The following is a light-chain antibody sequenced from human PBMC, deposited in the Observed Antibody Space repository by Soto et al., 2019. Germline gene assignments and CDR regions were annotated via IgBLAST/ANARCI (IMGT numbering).Light chain of an antibody. Sequence: DIQMTQSPSTLSASVGDRVTITCRASQSISSWLAWYQQKPGKAPKLLIYKASSLESGVPSRVSCSGSGTEVTLTISSLHPDDFATDYCQQSWTFGQGPKVEIK. CDR1: QSISSW. J-gene: IGKJ1*01. V-gene: IGKV1-5*03. CDR3: QQSWT. CDR2: KAS.